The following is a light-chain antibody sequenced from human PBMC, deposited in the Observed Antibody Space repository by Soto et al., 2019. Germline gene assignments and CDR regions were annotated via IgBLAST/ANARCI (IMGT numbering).Light chain of an antibody. CDR2: GAS. Sequence: EIVLTQSPGTLSSSPGERATLFCRASQSVSSTYLAWYQQKPGQAPRLLIYGASSRATGIPASFSGSGSGTEFTLTISSLQSEDFAVYYCQQYTNWPPWTFGQGTKVEIK. CDR3: QQYTNWPPWT. J-gene: IGKJ1*01. CDR1: QSVSSTY. V-gene: IGKV3-15*01.